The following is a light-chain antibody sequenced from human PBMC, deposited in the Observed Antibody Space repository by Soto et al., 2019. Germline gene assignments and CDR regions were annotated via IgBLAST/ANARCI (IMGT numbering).Light chain of an antibody. V-gene: IGLV2-14*01. Sequence: QSVLTQPASVSGSPGQSITISCTGTSSDVGSYKHVSWYQQHPNKAPKLMIYEVSNRPSGVSNRFSGSKSGNTASLTISGLQAEDEADYYCSSYTSSTTLVFGTGTKLTVL. J-gene: IGLJ1*01. CDR1: SSDVGSYKH. CDR3: SSYTSSTTLV. CDR2: EVS.